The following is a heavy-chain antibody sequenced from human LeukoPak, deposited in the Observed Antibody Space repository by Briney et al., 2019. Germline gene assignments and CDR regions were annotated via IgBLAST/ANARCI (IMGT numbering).Heavy chain of an antibody. CDR3: ASITTGNWFDP. CDR1: GFTFSSYE. CDR2: ISSSGSTI. J-gene: IGHJ5*02. D-gene: IGHD3-3*01. V-gene: IGHV3-48*03. Sequence: GGSLRLSCAASGFTFSSYEMNWVRQAPGKGLEWVSYISSSGSTIYYADSVKGRFTISRDNAKNSLYLQMNSLRAEDTAVYYCASITTGNWFDPWGQGTLVTVSS.